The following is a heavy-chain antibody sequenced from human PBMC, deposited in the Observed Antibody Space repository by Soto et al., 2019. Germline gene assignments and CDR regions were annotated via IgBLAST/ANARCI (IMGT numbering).Heavy chain of an antibody. V-gene: IGHV3-23*01. CDR2: ISGSGGST. CDR3: AKPLGPAAIRDAFDI. D-gene: IGHD2-2*01. Sequence: GRPRRLSCAAGGFTFSRYAMSWVRQAPGKGLEWVSAISGSGGSTYYADSVKGRFTISRDNSKNTLYLQMNSLRAEDTAVYYCAKPLGPAAIRDAFDIWGQGTMVTVSS. CDR1: GFTFSRYA. J-gene: IGHJ3*02.